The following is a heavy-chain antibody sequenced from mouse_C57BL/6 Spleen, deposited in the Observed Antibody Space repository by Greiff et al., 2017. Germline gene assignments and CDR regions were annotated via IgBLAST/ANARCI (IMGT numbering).Heavy chain of an antibody. D-gene: IGHD1-1*01. V-gene: IGHV1-42*01. CDR2: INPSTGGT. Sequence: VQLQQSGPELVKPGASVKISCKASGYSFTGYYMNWVKQSPEKSLEWIGEINPSTGGTTYNQKFKAKATLTVDKSSSTAYMQLKSLTSEDSAVYYCARSHYYGSSYIYAMDYWGQGTSVTVSS. CDR1: GYSFTGYY. J-gene: IGHJ4*01. CDR3: ARSHYYGSSYIYAMDY.